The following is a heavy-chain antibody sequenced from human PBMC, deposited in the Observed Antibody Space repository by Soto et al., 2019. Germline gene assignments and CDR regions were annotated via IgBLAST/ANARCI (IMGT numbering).Heavy chain of an antibody. J-gene: IGHJ5*02. CDR3: ARDLQLILRAPEPDWFDT. CDR1: GYTFTGYY. D-gene: IGHD3-16*01. CDR2: INPNSGGT. V-gene: IGHV1-2*02. Sequence: SVKVSCKASGYTFTGYYMHWVRQAPGQGLEWMGWINPNSGGTNYAQKFQGRVTMTRDTSISTAYMELSRLRSDDTAVYYCARDLQLILRAPEPDWFDTWGQGTLVTVSS.